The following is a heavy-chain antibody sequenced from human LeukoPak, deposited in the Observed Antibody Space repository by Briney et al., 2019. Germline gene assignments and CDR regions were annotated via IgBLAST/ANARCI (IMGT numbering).Heavy chain of an antibody. D-gene: IGHD3-10*01. Sequence: SETLSLTCTVSGGSISSGSYYWGWIRQPPGKGLEWIGSLSHSGSTYYDPSLKSRVTISIDTSENQFSLRVSSVTAADTAVYYCARGGQSRSNWFDPWGQGTLVTVSS. J-gene: IGHJ5*02. CDR1: GGSISSGSYY. CDR2: LSHSGST. CDR3: ARGGQSRSNWFDP. V-gene: IGHV4-39*07.